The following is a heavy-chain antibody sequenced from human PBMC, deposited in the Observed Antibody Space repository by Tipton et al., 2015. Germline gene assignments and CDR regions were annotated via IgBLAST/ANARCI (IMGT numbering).Heavy chain of an antibody. CDR3: ARCWHYYYYYGMDV. V-gene: IGHV3-53*01. Sequence: SLRLSCAASEFIVSSNYMSWVRQAPGKGLEWVSVIYSDGTTSYADSVKGRFTISRDKSKNTLYLQMNSLRAEDTAVYFCARCWHYYYYYGMDVWGQGTTVTVSS. CDR2: IYSDGTT. CDR1: EFIVSSNY. J-gene: IGHJ6*02.